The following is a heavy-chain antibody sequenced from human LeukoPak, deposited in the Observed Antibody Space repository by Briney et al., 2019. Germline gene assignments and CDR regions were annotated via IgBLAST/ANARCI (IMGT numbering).Heavy chain of an antibody. CDR2: INPNSGGT. J-gene: IGHJ5*02. CDR1: GYTFTGYY. V-gene: IGHV1-2*02. CDR3: ARARKYNGNPNWIDL. Sequence: ASVKVSCKASGYTFTGYYMHWVRQAPGQGLEWMGWINPNSGGTNYAQKFQGRVTMTRDTSTSTAYMELRSLRSDDTAVYYCARARKYNGNPNWIDLWGQGVLVTVSS. D-gene: IGHD2-8*01.